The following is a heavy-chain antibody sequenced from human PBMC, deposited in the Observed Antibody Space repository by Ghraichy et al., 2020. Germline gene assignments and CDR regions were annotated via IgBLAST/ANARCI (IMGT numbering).Heavy chain of an antibody. V-gene: IGHV4-39*01. Sequence: SETLSLTCTVSGGSISSSSYYWGWTRQPPGKGLEWIGSIYYSGSTYYNPSLKSRVTISVDTSKNQFSLKLSSVTAADTAMYYCARHLYSSSFGYAIGWFDPWGQGTLVTVSS. D-gene: IGHD6-13*01. J-gene: IGHJ5*02. CDR3: ARHLYSSSFGYAIGWFDP. CDR1: GGSISSSSYY. CDR2: IYYSGST.